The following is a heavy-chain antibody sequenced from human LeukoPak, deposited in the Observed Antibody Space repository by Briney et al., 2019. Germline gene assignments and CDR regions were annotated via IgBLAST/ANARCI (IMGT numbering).Heavy chain of an antibody. CDR1: GGSISSGSYY. CDR3: ARDSSGFYAFDT. Sequence: SETLSLTCTVSGGSISSGSYYWSWIRQPAGKGLEWIGRIYTSGSTNYNPSLKSRVTISVDTSKNQFSLDLSSVTAADTAVYYCARDSSGFYAFDTWGQGTMVTVSS. D-gene: IGHD5-12*01. J-gene: IGHJ3*02. V-gene: IGHV4-61*02. CDR2: IYTSGST.